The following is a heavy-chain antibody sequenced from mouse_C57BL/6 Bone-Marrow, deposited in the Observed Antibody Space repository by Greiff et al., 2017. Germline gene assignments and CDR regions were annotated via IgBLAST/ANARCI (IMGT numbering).Heavy chain of an antibody. V-gene: IGHV2-4*01. CDR1: GFSLTSYG. Sequence: VKLVESGPGLVQPSQSLSITCTVSGFSLTSYGVHWVRQPPGKGLEWLGVIWSGGSTDYNAAFISRLSISKDNSKSQVFFKMNSLQADDTAIYYCAKLGGYYGYFDVWGTGTTVTVSS. J-gene: IGHJ1*03. CDR3: AKLGGYYGYFDV. CDR2: IWSGGST. D-gene: IGHD1-1*02.